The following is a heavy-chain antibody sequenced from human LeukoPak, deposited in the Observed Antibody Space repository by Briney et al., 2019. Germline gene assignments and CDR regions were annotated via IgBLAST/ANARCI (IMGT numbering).Heavy chain of an antibody. V-gene: IGHV1-58*02. CDR1: GFTFTSSA. D-gene: IGHD4-17*01. CDR3: ASINDYGDLAWFDP. Sequence: GTSVKVSCKASGFTFTSSAMQWVRQARGQRLEWIGWIVVGSGNTNYAQKFQERVTITRDMSTSTAYMELSSLRSEDTAVYYCASINDYGDLAWFDPWGQGTLVTVSS. CDR2: IVVGSGNT. J-gene: IGHJ5*02.